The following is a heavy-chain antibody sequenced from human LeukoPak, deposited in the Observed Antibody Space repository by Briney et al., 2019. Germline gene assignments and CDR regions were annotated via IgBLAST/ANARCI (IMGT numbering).Heavy chain of an antibody. CDR2: INPRSGGT. J-gene: IGHJ4*02. CDR1: GYTFTGYF. CDR3: ARSTRGAFAPYDH. V-gene: IGHV1-2*02. D-gene: IGHD3-10*01. Sequence: GASVKVSCKASGYTFTGYFIHWVRQAPGQGLEWMGWINPRSGGTNYAQKFQGRGTITRDTSISTVYMDLSRLRSDDTAVYFCARSTRGAFAPYDHWGQGALVTISS.